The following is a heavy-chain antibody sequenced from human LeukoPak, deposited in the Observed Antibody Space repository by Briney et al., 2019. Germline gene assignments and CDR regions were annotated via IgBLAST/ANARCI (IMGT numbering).Heavy chain of an antibody. CDR3: ARGVYYYYMDV. CDR1: GYTFTNYY. J-gene: IGHJ6*03. Sequence: GASVKVSCKASGYTFTNYYIHWVRQAPGQGLEWMGMTNPSTTYAQKFQGRVTMTRDTSTSTVYMELSSLRSEDTAVYYCARGVYYYYMDVWGKGTTVTVSS. CDR2: TNPST. D-gene: IGHD3-16*01. V-gene: IGHV1-46*01.